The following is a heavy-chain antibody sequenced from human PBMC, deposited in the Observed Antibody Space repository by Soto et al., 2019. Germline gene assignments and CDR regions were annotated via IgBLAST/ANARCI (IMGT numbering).Heavy chain of an antibody. J-gene: IGHJ5*02. CDR1: GFSFFSYA. D-gene: IGHD2-8*01. V-gene: IGHV3-23*01. CDR2: ISGSGGHT. CDR3: AKIEMGWFAH. Sequence: GGSLRLSCTGSGFSFFSYAMSWVRQAPGKGLEWVSTISGSGGHTYYADSVKGRFVDSRDNDKNTVYLHMSSLTGEDTAVYFCAKIEMGWFAHWGQGTQVTVSS.